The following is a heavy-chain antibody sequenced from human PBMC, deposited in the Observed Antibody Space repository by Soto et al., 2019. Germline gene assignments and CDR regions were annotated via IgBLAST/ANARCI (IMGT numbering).Heavy chain of an antibody. D-gene: IGHD3-9*01. J-gene: IGHJ6*03. CDR2: IYYSGST. Sequence: SETLSLTCTVSGGSISSSSYYWGWIRQPPGKGLEWIGSIYYSGSTYYNPSLKSRVTISVDTSKNQFSLKLSSVTAADTAVYYCARHPSYYDILTGYYPGYYYYMDVWGKGTTVTVSS. CDR3: ARHPSYYDILTGYYPGYYYYMDV. V-gene: IGHV4-39*01. CDR1: GGSISSSSYY.